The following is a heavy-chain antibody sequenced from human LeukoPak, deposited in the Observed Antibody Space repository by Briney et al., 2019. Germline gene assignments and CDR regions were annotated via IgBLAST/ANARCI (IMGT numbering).Heavy chain of an antibody. J-gene: IGHJ5*02. CDR2: IYTSGST. V-gene: IGHV4-4*07. D-gene: IGHD3-10*01. CDR3: ARAIWFGELFDWFDP. Sequence: SETLSLTCTVSGGSISSYYWSWIRQPAGKGLEWIGRIYTSGSTNYNPSLKSRVTMSVDTSKNQFSLKLSSVTAADTAVYYCARAIWFGELFDWFDPWGQGTLVTVSS. CDR1: GGSISSYY.